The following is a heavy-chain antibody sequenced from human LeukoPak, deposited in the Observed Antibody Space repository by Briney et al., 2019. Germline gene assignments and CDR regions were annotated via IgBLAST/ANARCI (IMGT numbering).Heavy chain of an antibody. V-gene: IGHV4-38-2*02. J-gene: IGHJ4*02. CDR2: IYYSGST. CDR1: GYSISSGYY. CDR3: ASGHSSSWPQVDY. Sequence: SETLSLTCTVSGYSISSGYYWGWIRQPPGKGLEWIGSIYYSGSTYYNPSLKSRVTISVDTSKNQFSLKLSSVTAADTAVYYCASGHSSSWPQVDYWGQGTLVTVSS. D-gene: IGHD6-13*01.